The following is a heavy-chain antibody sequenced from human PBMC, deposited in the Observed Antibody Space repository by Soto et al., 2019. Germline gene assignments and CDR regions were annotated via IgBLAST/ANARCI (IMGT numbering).Heavy chain of an antibody. Sequence: GASVKVSCKASGGTFSSYAISWVRQAPGQGLEWMGGIIPIFGTANYAQKFQGRVTITADESTSTAYMELSSLRSEDTAVYYCAREGFGYSSSWYDFWGQGTLVTVSS. J-gene: IGHJ5*01. V-gene: IGHV1-69*13. CDR2: IIPIFGTA. CDR1: GGTFSSYA. D-gene: IGHD6-13*01. CDR3: AREGFGYSSSWYDF.